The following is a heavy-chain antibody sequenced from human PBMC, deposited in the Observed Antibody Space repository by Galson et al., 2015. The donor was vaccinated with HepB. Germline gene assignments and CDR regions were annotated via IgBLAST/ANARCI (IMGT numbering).Heavy chain of an antibody. Sequence: SETLSLTCTVSGDSISGYFWSWIRQPPGKGLEWIAFGYYGGITDYNPSLTGRVSISLDTSKNQFSLKLSSVTAADTAVYYCARHTRVRGLMPDFDYWGQGTLVTVSS. D-gene: IGHD3-10*01. V-gene: IGHV4-59*08. J-gene: IGHJ4*02. CDR3: ARHTRVRGLMPDFDY. CDR2: GYYGGIT. CDR1: GDSISGYF.